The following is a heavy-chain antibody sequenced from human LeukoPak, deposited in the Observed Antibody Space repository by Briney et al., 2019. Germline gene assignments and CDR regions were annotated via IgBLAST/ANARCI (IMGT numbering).Heavy chain of an antibody. Sequence: GGSLRLSCAASGFTFSKYWMLWLRQAPGKGLESVSRINTDGTVTTYADSVKGRFTVSRDNADNTMFLQMNGVRDEDTAVYYCATKQWLAPPPDSWGQGTPVTVSP. V-gene: IGHV3-74*01. J-gene: IGHJ4*02. D-gene: IGHD6-19*01. CDR3: ATKQWLAPPPDS. CDR2: INTDGTVT. CDR1: GFTFSKYW.